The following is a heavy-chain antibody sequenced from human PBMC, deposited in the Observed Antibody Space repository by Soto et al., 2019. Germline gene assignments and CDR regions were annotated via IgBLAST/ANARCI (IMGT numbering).Heavy chain of an antibody. V-gene: IGHV1-8*01. CDR3: ARWVSATDFDS. D-gene: IGHD2-8*01. J-gene: IGHJ4*02. CDR1: GYTFSSFE. CDR2: MNPNNGDT. Sequence: QVRLVQSGAEVKKPGASVKVSCKASGYTFSSFEIHWVRQAAGQGLEWMGWMNPNNGDTGHAQKFQGRVTMTRNTSISTAFIELRSLRSEDTAMFYCARWVSATDFDSWGQGTLVTVSS.